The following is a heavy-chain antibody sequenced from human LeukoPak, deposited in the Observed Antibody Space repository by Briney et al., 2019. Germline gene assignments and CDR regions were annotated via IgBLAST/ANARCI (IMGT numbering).Heavy chain of an antibody. Sequence: GGSLRLSCAASGFTFSDYYMSWIRQAPGKGLEWVSSISSSSSYIYYADSVKGRFTISRDNAMNTLYLQMNSLRAEDTAVYYCARDPGIALDYWGQGTLVTVSS. D-gene: IGHD6-13*01. CDR2: ISSSSSYI. J-gene: IGHJ4*02. CDR3: ARDPGIALDY. CDR1: GFTFSDYY. V-gene: IGHV3-11*06.